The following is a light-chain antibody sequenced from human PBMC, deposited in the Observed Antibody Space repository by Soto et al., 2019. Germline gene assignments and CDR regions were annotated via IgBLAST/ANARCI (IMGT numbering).Light chain of an antibody. Sequence: QSVLTQPPSASGTPGQSVTISCAGSSSNIGSNHAYWYRQLPRAAPKLLIYANYQRPSGVPDRFSGSKSGTSASLAISGLRSEDEADYYCAAWDDSLSGYVFGTGTKLTVL. J-gene: IGLJ1*01. CDR2: ANY. CDR1: SSNIGSNH. V-gene: IGLV1-47*02. CDR3: AAWDDSLSGYV.